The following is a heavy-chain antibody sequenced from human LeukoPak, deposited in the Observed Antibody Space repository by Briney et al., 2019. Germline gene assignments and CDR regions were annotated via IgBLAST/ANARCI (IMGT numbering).Heavy chain of an antibody. J-gene: IGHJ6*02. V-gene: IGHV3-30*02. CDR1: GFIFSNYG. CDR3: AKRYCSSASCRSGMDV. D-gene: IGHD2-2*01. CDR2: IRSDGTKT. Sequence: GGSLRLSCAASGFIFSNYGMHWVRQAPGKGLEWVALIRSDGTKTYYADSAEGRFTISRDNSKNTLYLQMYSLGADDTAVYYCAKRYCSSASCRSGMDVWGQGTTVTVSS.